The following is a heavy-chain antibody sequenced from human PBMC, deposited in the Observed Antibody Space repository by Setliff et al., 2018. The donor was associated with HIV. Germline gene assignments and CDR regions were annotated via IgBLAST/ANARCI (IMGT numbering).Heavy chain of an antibody. CDR3: ARDSGYSFGFNYFDY. D-gene: IGHD5-18*01. Sequence: SETLSLTCTVSGDSISSYYWSWIRQPPGKGLEWIGYIYYSGSTNYNPSLRSRVTISLDMSKNQFSLRLSSVTAADTAVYYCARDSGYSFGFNYFDYWGQGTLVTVSS. V-gene: IGHV4-59*01. J-gene: IGHJ4*02. CDR2: IYYSGST. CDR1: GDSISSYY.